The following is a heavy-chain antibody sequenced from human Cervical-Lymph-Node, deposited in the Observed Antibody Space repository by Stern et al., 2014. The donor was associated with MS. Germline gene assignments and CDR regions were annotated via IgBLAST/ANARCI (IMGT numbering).Heavy chain of an antibody. CDR3: ARESPRKALDY. Sequence: VQLVESGGGVVQPGRSLRLSCAASGFTFSSYGMHWVRQAPGKGLERVAVIWYDGSNKYYADSVKGRFTISRDNSKNTLYLQMNSLRAEDTAVYYCARESPRKALDYWGQGTLVTVSS. V-gene: IGHV3-33*01. CDR2: IWYDGSNK. J-gene: IGHJ4*02. CDR1: GFTFSSYG.